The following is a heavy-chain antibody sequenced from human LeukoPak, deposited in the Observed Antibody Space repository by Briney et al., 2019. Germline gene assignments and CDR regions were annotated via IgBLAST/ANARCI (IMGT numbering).Heavy chain of an antibody. Sequence: GGSLRLSCAASGFTFRSHGMHWVRQAPGKGLEWVAFIWYDGSNKYYTDSVKGRFTISRDNSRSTLYLQMNSLRPEDTAIYYCAREGYYGSGSPPSLYFDYWGQGTLVTVSS. CDR3: AREGYYGSGSPPSLYFDY. CDR1: GFTFRSHG. D-gene: IGHD3-10*01. V-gene: IGHV3-30*02. J-gene: IGHJ4*02. CDR2: IWYDGSNK.